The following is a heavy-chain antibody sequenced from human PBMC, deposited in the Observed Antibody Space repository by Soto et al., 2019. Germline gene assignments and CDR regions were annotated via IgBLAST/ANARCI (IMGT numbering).Heavy chain of an antibody. CDR2: INSGNGKT. CDR1: GYTFKAYA. V-gene: IGHV1-3*01. D-gene: IGHD4-17*01. Sequence: GASVKVSCKGSGYTFKAYAMHWVRQAPGHRLEWMGWINSGNGKTKYSQKFQDRVTITSDTSAKTAYMELRSLGSADTAVYYCAREKLGRRTTGYYYYGMDVWGQGTTVTVSS. CDR3: AREKLGRRTTGYYYYGMDV. J-gene: IGHJ6*02.